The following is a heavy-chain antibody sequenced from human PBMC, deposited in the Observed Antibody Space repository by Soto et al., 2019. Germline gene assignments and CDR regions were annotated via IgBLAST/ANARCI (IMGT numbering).Heavy chain of an antibody. Sequence: SETLSLTCTVSGGSISGYFWNWIRQPPGKGLEWIGYIYSSGSTNYKSSLKSRVTISVDTSKNQFSLKLSSVTAEDTAVYYCARSEKGMATILDYWGQGILVTVSS. V-gene: IGHV4-59*01. CDR2: IYSSGST. CDR3: ARSEKGMATILDY. CDR1: GGSISGYF. D-gene: IGHD5-12*01. J-gene: IGHJ4*02.